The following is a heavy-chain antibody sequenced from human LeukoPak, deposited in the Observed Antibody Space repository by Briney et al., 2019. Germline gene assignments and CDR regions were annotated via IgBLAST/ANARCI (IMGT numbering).Heavy chain of an antibody. CDR2: IYTSGST. J-gene: IGHJ3*02. D-gene: IGHD3-22*01. Sequence: SETLSFTCTVSGGSISSGSYYWSWIRQPAGKRLEWIGRIYTSGSTNYNPSLKSRVTISVDTSKNQFSLKLSSVTAADTAVYYCARDLYYYDSSGYYLWGFDIWGQGTMVTVSS. CDR1: GGSISSGSYY. V-gene: IGHV4-61*02. CDR3: ARDLYYYDSSGYYLWGFDI.